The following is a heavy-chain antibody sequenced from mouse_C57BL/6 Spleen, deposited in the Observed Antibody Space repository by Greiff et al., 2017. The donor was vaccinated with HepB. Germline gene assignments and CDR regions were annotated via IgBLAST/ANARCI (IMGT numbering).Heavy chain of an antibody. D-gene: IGHD2-4*01. V-gene: IGHV1-18*01. CDR1: GYTFTDYN. J-gene: IGHJ4*01. CDR2: INPNNGGT. CDR3: ARGDYERNYYAMDY. Sequence: VQLQQSGPELVKPGASVKIPCKASGYTFTDYNMDWVKQSHGKSLEWIGDINPNNGGTIYNQKFKGKATLTVDKSSSTAYMELRSLTSEDTAVYYCARGDYERNYYAMDYWGQGTSVTVSS.